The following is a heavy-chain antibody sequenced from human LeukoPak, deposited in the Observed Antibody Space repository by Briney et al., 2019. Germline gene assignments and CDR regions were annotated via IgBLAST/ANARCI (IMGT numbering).Heavy chain of an antibody. D-gene: IGHD3-10*01. CDR3: AKSGPGFGELFFDY. Sequence: GTLRLSCAASGFTFSSYGMHWVRQAPGKGLEWVAVISYDGSNKYYADSVKGRFTISRDNSKNTLYLQMNSLRAEDTAVYYCAKSGPGFGELFFDYWGQGTLVTVSS. V-gene: IGHV3-30*18. CDR2: ISYDGSNK. J-gene: IGHJ4*02. CDR1: GFTFSSYG.